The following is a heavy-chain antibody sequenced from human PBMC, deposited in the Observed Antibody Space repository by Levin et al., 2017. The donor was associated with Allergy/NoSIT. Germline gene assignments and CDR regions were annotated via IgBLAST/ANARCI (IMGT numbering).Heavy chain of an antibody. D-gene: IGHD6-19*01. Sequence: SETLSLTCSVSGGSFISYYWTWIRQPPGKELEWIGHIYYTGSTNYNPSLKSRVTISLDTSKNQFSLRLSSVTAAATAVYYCARDVRFSSGYYFDYWGQGTLVTVSS. V-gene: IGHV4-59*01. CDR3: ARDVRFSSGYYFDY. J-gene: IGHJ4*02. CDR2: IYYTGST. CDR1: GGSFISYY.